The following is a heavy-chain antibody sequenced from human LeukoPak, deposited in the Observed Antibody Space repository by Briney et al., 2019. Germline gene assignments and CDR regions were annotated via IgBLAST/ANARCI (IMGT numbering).Heavy chain of an antibody. Sequence: GGSLRLSCAASGFTFSSYGMHWVRQAPGKGLEWVAFIRYDGSNKYYADSVKGRFTISRDNSKNTLYLQMNSLRAEDTAVYYCAKDYGGDYGEAFDYWGQGTLVTVSS. D-gene: IGHD4-17*01. CDR3: AKDYGGDYGEAFDY. CDR2: IRYDGSNK. V-gene: IGHV3-30*02. J-gene: IGHJ4*02. CDR1: GFTFSSYG.